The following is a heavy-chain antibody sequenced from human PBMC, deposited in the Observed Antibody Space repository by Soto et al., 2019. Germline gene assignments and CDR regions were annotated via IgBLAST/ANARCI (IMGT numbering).Heavy chain of an antibody. J-gene: IGHJ6*02. CDR1: GGSISSSSDY. CDR3: ARGGSSWYGGYYYYYGMDV. CDR2: IYYSGST. Sequence: SETLSLTCTVSGGSISSSSDYWGWIRQPPGKGLEWIGSIYYSGSTYYNPSLKSRVTISVDTSKNQFSLKLSSVTAADTAVYYCARGGSSWYGGYYYYYGMDVWGQGTTVTVSS. D-gene: IGHD6-13*01. V-gene: IGHV4-39*01.